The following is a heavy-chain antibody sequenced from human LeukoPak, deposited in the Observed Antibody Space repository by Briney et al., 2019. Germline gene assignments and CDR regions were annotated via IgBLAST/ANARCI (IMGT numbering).Heavy chain of an antibody. D-gene: IGHD3-22*01. CDR3: AKDIGSGSYYDSSGYPWAYFQH. J-gene: IGHJ1*01. V-gene: IGHV3-9*01. CDR1: GFTFDDYA. CDR2: IRWNSGSI. Sequence: PGRSLRLSCAASGFTFDDYAMHWVRQAPGKGLAWGSGIRWNSGSIGYADSVKGRFTISRDNAKNSLYLQMNSLRAEDTALYYCAKDIGSGSYYDSSGYPWAYFQHWGQGTLVTVSS.